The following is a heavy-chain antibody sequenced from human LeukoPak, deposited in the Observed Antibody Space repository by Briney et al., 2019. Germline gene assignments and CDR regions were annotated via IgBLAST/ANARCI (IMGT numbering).Heavy chain of an antibody. CDR2: INADGSST. CDR1: GFTFSSFW. V-gene: IGHV3-74*01. CDR3: AREYYASGDY. D-gene: IGHD3-10*01. Sequence: PGGSLRLSCAASGFTFSSFWMHWVRHAPGKGVQWVSRINADGSSTGHADSVKGRLAISRDNAKNTLYLQINSLRAEDTAVYYCAREYYASGDYWGQGTLVTVSS. J-gene: IGHJ4*02.